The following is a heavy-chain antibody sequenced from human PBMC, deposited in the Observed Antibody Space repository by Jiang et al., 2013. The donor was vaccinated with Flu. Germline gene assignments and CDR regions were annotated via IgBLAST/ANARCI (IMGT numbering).Heavy chain of an antibody. J-gene: IGHJ4*02. CDR2: IHPGDSDT. Sequence: CGAEVKKPGESLKISCKGSGYSFTIYWIGWVRQMPGKGLEWMGIIHPGDSDTRYSPSFQGQVTISADKSISTAYLQWSSLKASDTAMYYCARRPTDTAIGFDYWGQGTLVTVS. CDR1: GYSFTIYW. CDR3: ARRPTDTAIGFDY. D-gene: IGHD5-18*01. V-gene: IGHV5-51*01.